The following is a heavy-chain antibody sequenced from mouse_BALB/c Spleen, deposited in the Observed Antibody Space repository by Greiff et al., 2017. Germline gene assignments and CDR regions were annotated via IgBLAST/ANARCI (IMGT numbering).Heavy chain of an antibody. CDR2: FYPGSGSI. Sequence: VQLHQSGAELVKPGASVKLSCTASGYTFTEYSIHWVKQRSGQGLEWIGWFYPGSGSIKYNKKFKDKATLTADTSSSTVYMELSRLTSEDSAVYFCARHEEGSYPYFDYWGQGTTLTVSS. CDR3: ARHEEGSYPYFDY. CDR1: GYTFTEYS. J-gene: IGHJ2*01. V-gene: IGHV1-62-2*01. D-gene: IGHD2-12*01.